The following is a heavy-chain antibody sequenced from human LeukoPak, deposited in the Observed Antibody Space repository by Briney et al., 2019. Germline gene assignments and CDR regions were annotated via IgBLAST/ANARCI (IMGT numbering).Heavy chain of an antibody. D-gene: IGHD6-13*01. CDR2: IWYDGSNK. J-gene: IGHJ1*01. Sequence: PGRSLRLSCAASGFTFSSYAMHWVRQAPGKGLEWVSIIWYDGSNKYYADSVKGRFTISRDDSKNTVYLQMNSLRVEDTAVYYCAAASGYSYFEHWGQGTLVIVSS. CDR3: AAASGYSYFEH. CDR1: GFTFSSYA. V-gene: IGHV3-33*08.